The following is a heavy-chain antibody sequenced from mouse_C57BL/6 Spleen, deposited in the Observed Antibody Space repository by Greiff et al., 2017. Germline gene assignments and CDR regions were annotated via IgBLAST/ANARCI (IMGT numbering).Heavy chain of an antibody. V-gene: IGHV2-2*01. CDR3: ASPPTAVTGTPFAY. CDR1: GFSLTSYG. J-gene: IGHJ3*01. Sequence: VQLVESGPGLVQPSQSLSITCTVSGFSLTSYGVHWVRQSPGKGLEWLGVIWSGGSTDYNAAFISRLSISKDNSKSQVFFKMNSLQADDTAIYYCASPPTAVTGTPFAYWGQGTLVTVSA. CDR2: IWSGGST. D-gene: IGHD4-1*01.